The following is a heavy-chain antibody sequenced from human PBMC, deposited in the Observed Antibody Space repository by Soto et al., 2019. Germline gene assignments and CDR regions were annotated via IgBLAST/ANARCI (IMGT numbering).Heavy chain of an antibody. D-gene: IGHD6-19*01. CDR3: STFTITVAGKVL. V-gene: IGHV3-15*07. CDR1: GFTFSNAW. Sequence: GGSLRLSCAASGFTFSNAWMNWVRQAPGKGLEWVGRIKSKTDGGTTDYAAPVKGRFTISRDDSKNTLYLEMNSLETEDSAVYYCSTFTITVAGKVLWGQGTXVTVSS. CDR2: IKSKTDGGTT. J-gene: IGHJ4*02.